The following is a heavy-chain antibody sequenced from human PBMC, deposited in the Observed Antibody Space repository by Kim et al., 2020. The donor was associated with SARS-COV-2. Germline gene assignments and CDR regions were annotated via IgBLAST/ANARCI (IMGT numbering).Heavy chain of an antibody. J-gene: IGHJ3*01. V-gene: IGHV3-13*01. CDR1: GFTISFYD. CDR2: IAISGDT. CDR3: ARVHSATSAFDL. Sequence: GGSLRLSCAASGFTISFYDMHWVRQTTGKGLEWVSSIAISGDTYYPGSVKGRFTISRENAKNFLYLQMNSLRAGDTAVYSCARVHSATSAFDLWGQGTMV.